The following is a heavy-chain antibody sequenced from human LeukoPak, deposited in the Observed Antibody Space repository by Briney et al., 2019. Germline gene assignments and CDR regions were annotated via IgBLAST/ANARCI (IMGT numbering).Heavy chain of an antibody. J-gene: IGHJ4*02. CDR3: ASRKLGNDY. Sequence: SGTLSLTCAVYGGSVSDYYWSWIRQSPGKGLEWIGYIYYTGSTNYNPSLKSRVTISADASKNQFSLKLSSVTAADTAVYYCASRKLGNDYWGQGTLVTVSS. CDR1: GGSVSDYY. V-gene: IGHV4-59*02. D-gene: IGHD7-27*01. CDR2: IYYTGST.